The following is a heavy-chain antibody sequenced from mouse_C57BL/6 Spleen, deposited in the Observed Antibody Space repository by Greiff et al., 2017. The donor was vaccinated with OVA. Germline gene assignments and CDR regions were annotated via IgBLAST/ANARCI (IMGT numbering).Heavy chain of an antibody. CDR2: IYPRDGST. CDR1: GYTFTSYD. CDR3: ARGHYYGSSYGYFDV. D-gene: IGHD1-1*01. V-gene: IGHV1-85*01. J-gene: IGHJ1*03. Sequence: VQLKESGPELVKPGASVKLSCKASGYTFTSYDINWVKQRPGQGLEWIGWIYPRDGSTKYNEKFKGKATLTVDTSSSTAYMELHSLTSEDSAVYFCARGHYYGSSYGYFDVWGTGTTVTVSS.